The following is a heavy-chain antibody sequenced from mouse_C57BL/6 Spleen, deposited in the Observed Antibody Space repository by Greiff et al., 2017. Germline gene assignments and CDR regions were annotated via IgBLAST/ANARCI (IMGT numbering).Heavy chain of an antibody. CDR1: GFTFTDYY. Sequence: EVKLMESGGGLVQPGGSLSLSCAASGFTFTDYYMSWVRQPPGKALEWVGFIRNKANGYTTEYSASVKGRFTISRDNSKSILYLQMHALRAADSATYYCARYSSSYAMDYWGQGTSVTVSS. D-gene: IGHD1-3*01. V-gene: IGHV7-3*01. J-gene: IGHJ4*01. CDR3: ARYSSSYAMDY. CDR2: IRNKANGYTT.